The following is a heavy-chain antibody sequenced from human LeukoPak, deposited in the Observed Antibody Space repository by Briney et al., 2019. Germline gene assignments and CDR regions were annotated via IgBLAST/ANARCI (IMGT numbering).Heavy chain of an antibody. V-gene: IGHV4-59*08. Sequence: PSETLSLTCSVSGGSINSYFWSWIRQPPGKGLEWVGHIFYSGNTNYNPSLKSRVTISVDTSRKQFSLKLSSVTAADTAVYYCAGRGWAAGGDYFDYWGQGSLVTVSS. J-gene: IGHJ4*02. CDR1: GGSINSYF. CDR3: AGRGWAAGGDYFDY. D-gene: IGHD6-13*01. CDR2: IFYSGNT.